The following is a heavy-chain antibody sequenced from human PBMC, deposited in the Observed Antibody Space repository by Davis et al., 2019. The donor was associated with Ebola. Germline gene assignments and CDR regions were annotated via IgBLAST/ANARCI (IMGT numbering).Heavy chain of an antibody. CDR2: ISGTAGST. J-gene: IGHJ5*02. V-gene: IGHV3-23*01. Sequence: GGSLRLSCAGSGFTFSSYAMSWVRQAPGKGLEWVSVISGTAGSTYYADSLKGRFTISRDNTKNSLFLQMDSLRVEDTAVYYCARDTHNSGGRFDPWGQGTLVTVSS. CDR1: GFTFSSYA. CDR3: ARDTHNSGGRFDP. D-gene: IGHD6-19*01.